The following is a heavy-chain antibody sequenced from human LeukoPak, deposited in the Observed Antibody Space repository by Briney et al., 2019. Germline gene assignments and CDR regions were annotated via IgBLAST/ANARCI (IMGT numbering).Heavy chain of an antibody. CDR3: ARAYSGSYSPDY. CDR1: GGSFSGYY. V-gene: IGHV4-34*01. Sequence: KPSETLSLTCAVYGGSFSGYYWSWIRQPPGKGLEWIGEINHSGSTNYNPSLKSRVTTSVDTSKNQFSLKLSSVTAADTAVYYCARAYSGSYSPDYWGQGTLVTVSS. CDR2: INHSGST. J-gene: IGHJ4*02. D-gene: IGHD1-26*01.